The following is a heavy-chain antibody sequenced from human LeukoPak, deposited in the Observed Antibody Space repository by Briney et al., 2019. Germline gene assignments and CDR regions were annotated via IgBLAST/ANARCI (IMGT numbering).Heavy chain of an antibody. CDR3: ATGPIVGYYYYMDV. D-gene: IGHD3-16*02. CDR2: FDPEDGET. V-gene: IGHV1-24*01. Sequence: ASVKVSCKVSGYTLTELSMHWVRQAPGKGLEWMGGFDPEDGETIYAQKFQGRVTMTEDTSTDTAYMELSSLRSEDTAVYYCATGPIVGYYYYMDVWGKGTTVTVSS. J-gene: IGHJ6*03. CDR1: GYTLTELS.